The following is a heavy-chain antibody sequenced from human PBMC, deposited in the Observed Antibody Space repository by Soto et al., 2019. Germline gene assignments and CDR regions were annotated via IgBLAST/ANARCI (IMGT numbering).Heavy chain of an antibody. CDR1: GFTFSSHW. D-gene: IGHD3-3*01. CDR3: AKSTIFGVVNAPYFDY. Sequence: GGSLSLSCAASGFTFSSHWMHWVRQAPEKGLEWVAGISYDGSNKYYADTVKGRFTISRDNSKNTLYLQMNSLRAEDTAVYYCAKSTIFGVVNAPYFDYWGQGTLVTVSS. CDR2: ISYDGSNK. V-gene: IGHV3-30*18. J-gene: IGHJ4*02.